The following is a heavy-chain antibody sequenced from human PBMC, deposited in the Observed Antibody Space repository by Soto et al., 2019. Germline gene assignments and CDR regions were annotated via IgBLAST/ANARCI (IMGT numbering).Heavy chain of an antibody. D-gene: IGHD3-10*01. V-gene: IGHV1-18*01. CDR1: GYTFTKYG. CDR3: ATKGYYYGSGSDDLDY. CDR2: ISAYNGNT. Sequence: QVQLVQSGAELKKPGASVKVSCKASGYTFTKYGISWVRQAPGQGLEWMGWISAYNGNTNYAQKLQGRVTMTTETSTSTADMERRSLRSDDTAVYYCATKGYYYGSGSDDLDYWGQGTLVTVSS. J-gene: IGHJ4*02.